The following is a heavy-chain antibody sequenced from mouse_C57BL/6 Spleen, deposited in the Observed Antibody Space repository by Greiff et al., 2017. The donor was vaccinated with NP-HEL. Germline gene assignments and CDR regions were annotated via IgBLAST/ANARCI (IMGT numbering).Heavy chain of an antibody. J-gene: IGHJ4*01. Sequence: QVQLKQSGAELVRPGTSVKVSCKASGYAFTNYLIEWVKQRPGQGLEWIGVINPGSGGTNYNEKFKGKATLTADKSSSTAYMQLSSLTSEDSAVYFCARLLRAMDYWGQGTSVTVSS. D-gene: IGHD1-1*01. CDR3: ARLLRAMDY. CDR1: GYAFTNYL. V-gene: IGHV1-54*01. CDR2: INPGSGGT.